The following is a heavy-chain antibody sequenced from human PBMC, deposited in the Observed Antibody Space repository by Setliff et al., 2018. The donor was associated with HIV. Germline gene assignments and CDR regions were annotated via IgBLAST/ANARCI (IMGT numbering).Heavy chain of an antibody. Sequence: SETLSLTCTVSGGSMSSSSYYWGWIRQTPDKGLEWIGIIYYSGTTYYNPSLTSRVTISVDTSRNQFSLKLRSVTAADTAAYYCARLGYVSGGFYKTPGPYYFDYWGQGALVTVSS. J-gene: IGHJ4*02. D-gene: IGHD3-10*01. CDR1: GGSMSSSSYY. V-gene: IGHV4-39*01. CDR3: ARLGYVSGGFYKTPGPYYFDY. CDR2: IYYSGTT.